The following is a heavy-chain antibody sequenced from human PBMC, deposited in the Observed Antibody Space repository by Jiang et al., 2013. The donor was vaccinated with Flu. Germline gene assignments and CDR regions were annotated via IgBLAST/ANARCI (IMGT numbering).Heavy chain of an antibody. CDR1: GGSFSGYY. CDR2: INHSGST. J-gene: IGHJ5*02. CDR3: ARIFWSGYSNWFDP. Sequence: LLKPSETLSLTCAVYGGSFSGYYWSWIRQPPGKGLEWIGEINHSGSTNYNPSLKSRVTISVDTSKNQFSLKLSSVTAADTAVYYCARIFWSGYSNWFDPWGQGTLVTVSS. V-gene: IGHV4-34*01. D-gene: IGHD3-3*01.